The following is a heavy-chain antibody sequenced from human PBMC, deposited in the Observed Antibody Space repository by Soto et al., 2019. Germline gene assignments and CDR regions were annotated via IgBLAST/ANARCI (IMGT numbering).Heavy chain of an antibody. CDR3: ARATSYGDYYYYCMDV. D-gene: IGHD4-17*01. CDR2: ISAYNGNT. V-gene: IGHV1-18*01. J-gene: IGHJ6*02. CDR1: GYTFTSYG. Sequence: QVQLVQSGAEVKKPGASVKVSCKASGYTFTSYGISWVRQAPGQGREWMGWISAYNGNTNYAQKLQGRVTMTTDTSTSTAYMELRSLRSDDTAVYYCARATSYGDYYYYCMDVWGQGTTVTVSS.